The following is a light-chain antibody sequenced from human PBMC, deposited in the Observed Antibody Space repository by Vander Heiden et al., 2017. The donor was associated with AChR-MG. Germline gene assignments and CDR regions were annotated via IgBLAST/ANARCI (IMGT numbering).Light chain of an antibody. Sequence: DIQMTQSPSTLSASVGDRVTITCRASQSISSWLAWYQQKSGKAPKLLLYKASALESGVPSRFSGSGSGTEFTLTINSLQPDDFASYYCQPYNNYPLTFGGGTKVEIK. J-gene: IGKJ4*01. CDR3: QPYNNYPLT. V-gene: IGKV1-5*03. CDR1: QSISSW. CDR2: KAS.